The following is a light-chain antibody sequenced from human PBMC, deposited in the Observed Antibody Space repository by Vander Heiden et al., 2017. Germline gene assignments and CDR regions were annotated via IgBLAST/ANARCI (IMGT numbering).Light chain of an antibody. CDR1: QSVSSSY. CDR3: QQYGSSPPIT. CDR2: GAS. Sequence: EIVLTQSPGTLPLSPGKRATLSCRASQSVSSSYLAWYQQKPGQAPRLLIYGASSRATGIPDRFSGSGSGTDFTLTISRLEPEDFAVYYCQQYGSSPPITFGPGTKVDIK. V-gene: IGKV3-20*01. J-gene: IGKJ3*01.